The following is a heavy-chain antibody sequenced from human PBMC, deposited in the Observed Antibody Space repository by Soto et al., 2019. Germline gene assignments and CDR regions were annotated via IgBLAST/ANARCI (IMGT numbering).Heavy chain of an antibody. CDR1: GYTFTSYG. CDR3: ARVPPDYYDSSGNIEAWFGP. Sequence: QVQLVQSGAEVKKPGASEKVSCKDSGYTFTSYGISWVRQAPGQGRAWIGWIGAYNGNPNYAQNLQGRVTLTTDTSASTAYMDLRSLRSDDTAVYCCARVPPDYYDSSGNIEAWFGPWGQGTLVTVSS. D-gene: IGHD3-22*01. J-gene: IGHJ5*02. V-gene: IGHV1-18*04. CDR2: IGAYNGNP.